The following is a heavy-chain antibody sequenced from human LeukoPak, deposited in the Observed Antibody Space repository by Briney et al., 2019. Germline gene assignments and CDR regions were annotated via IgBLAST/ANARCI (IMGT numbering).Heavy chain of an antibody. J-gene: IGHJ5*02. CDR2: IIPIFGTA. CDR3: LGEVDTPRDAYNWFDP. D-gene: IGHD5-18*01. CDR1: GATFSSYA. V-gene: IGHV1-69*05. Sequence: ASVKVSRKGSGATFSSYAISWGRQAPGQGLEWMGGIIPIFGTADYAQKVQGRVTITTAESTSTAYMELRSLRSEGTAAEVFLGEVDTPRDAYNWFDPWGQGPVVSV.